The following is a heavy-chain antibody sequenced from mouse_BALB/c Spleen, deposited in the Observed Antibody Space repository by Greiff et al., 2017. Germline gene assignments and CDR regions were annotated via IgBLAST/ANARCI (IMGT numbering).Heavy chain of an antibody. Sequence: EVHLVESGGGLVQPGGSLRLSCATSGFTFTDYYMSWVRQPPGKALEWLGFIRNKANGYTTEYSASVKGRFTISRDNSQSILYLQMNTLRAEDSATYYCARANWDGFDYWGQGTTLTVSS. D-gene: IGHD4-1*01. CDR2: IRNKANGYTT. J-gene: IGHJ2*01. CDR3: ARANWDGFDY. V-gene: IGHV7-3*02. CDR1: GFTFTDYY.